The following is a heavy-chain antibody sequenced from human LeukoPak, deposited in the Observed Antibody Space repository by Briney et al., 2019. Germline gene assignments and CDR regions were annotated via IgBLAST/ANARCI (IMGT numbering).Heavy chain of an antibody. J-gene: IGHJ4*02. CDR2: IQHDGSNK. CDR3: ARGFGSWPLTYYFDY. D-gene: IGHD6-13*01. CDR1: GFTFTSHG. Sequence: GGSLRLSCVVSGFTFTSHGMHWIRQAPGKGLEWVAFIQHDGSNKYHADSVKGRFTISRDNAKNSLYLQMNSLRAEDTAVYYCARGFGSWPLTYYFDYWGQGTLVTVSS. V-gene: IGHV3-30*02.